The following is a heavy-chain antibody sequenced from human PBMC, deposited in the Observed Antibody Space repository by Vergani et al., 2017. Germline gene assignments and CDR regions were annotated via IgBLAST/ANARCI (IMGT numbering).Heavy chain of an antibody. V-gene: IGHV1-69*01. Sequence: QVQLVQSGAEVKKPGSSVKVSCKASGGTFSSYAISWVRQAPGQGLEWMGGIIPIFGTANYAQKFQGRVTITADESTSTAYMELSSLRSEDTAVYYCARGNDILTGTSYTYYYCYYGMDVWGQGTTVTVSS. CDR3: ARGNDILTGTSYTYYYCYYGMDV. CDR1: GGTFSSYA. J-gene: IGHJ6*02. CDR2: IIPIFGTA. D-gene: IGHD3-9*01.